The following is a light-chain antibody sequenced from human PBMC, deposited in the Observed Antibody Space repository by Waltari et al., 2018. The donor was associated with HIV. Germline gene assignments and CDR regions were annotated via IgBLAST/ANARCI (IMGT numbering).Light chain of an antibody. Sequence: EIVLTQSPGTLSLSPEDRATLSCRASQSVSSTYLAWYQQKPGQAPRLLIYGASSRATGIPDRFSGSGSGTDFTLTISRLEPEDFAVYYCQQYGSSPQTFGQGTKVEIK. CDR1: QSVSSTY. CDR2: GAS. V-gene: IGKV3-20*01. CDR3: QQYGSSPQT. J-gene: IGKJ1*01.